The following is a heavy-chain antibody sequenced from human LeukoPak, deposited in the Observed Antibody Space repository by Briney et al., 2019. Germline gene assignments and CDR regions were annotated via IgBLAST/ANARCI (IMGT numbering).Heavy chain of an antibody. Sequence: GESLKISCKGSGYSFTSYWIGWVRQMPGKGLEWMGIIYPGDSDTRYSPSFQGQVTISADKSISTAYLQWSSLKASDTAMYYCARGGCSSTSCYSNWFDPWGQGTLVTVSS. V-gene: IGHV5-51*01. J-gene: IGHJ5*02. CDR2: IYPGDSDT. D-gene: IGHD2-2*01. CDR3: ARGGCSSTSCYSNWFDP. CDR1: GYSFTSYW.